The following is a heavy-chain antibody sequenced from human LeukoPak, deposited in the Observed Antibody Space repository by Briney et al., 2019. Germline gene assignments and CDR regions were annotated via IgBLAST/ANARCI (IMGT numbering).Heavy chain of an antibody. V-gene: IGHV3-23*01. CDR3: AKSPFSGSYRFED. D-gene: IGHD1-26*01. Sequence: GGSLRLSCAASGFTFSSYAMSWVRQAPGKGLEWVSVISGSGVSTYYADSLKGRFTISRANSKNTLYLQMNSVRAEDTALYYCAKSPFSGSYRFEDWGQGTLVTVSS. J-gene: IGHJ4*02. CDR2: ISGSGVST. CDR1: GFTFSSYA.